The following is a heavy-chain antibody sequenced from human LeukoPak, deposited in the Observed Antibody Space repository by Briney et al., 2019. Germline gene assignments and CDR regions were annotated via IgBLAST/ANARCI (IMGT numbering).Heavy chain of an antibody. CDR2: IIPIFGTA. CDR3: ATGPSGDYFDY. CDR1: GGTFSSYA. V-gene: IGHV1-69*05. Sequence: SVKVSCKASGGTFSSYAISWVRQAPGQGLEWMGGIIPIFGTANYAQKFQGRVTITTDESTCTAYMELSSLRSEDTAVYYCATGPSGDYFDYWGQGTLVTVSS. J-gene: IGHJ4*02. D-gene: IGHD4-17*01.